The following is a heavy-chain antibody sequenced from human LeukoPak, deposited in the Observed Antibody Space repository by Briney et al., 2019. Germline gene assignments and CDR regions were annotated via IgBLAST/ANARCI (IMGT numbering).Heavy chain of an antibody. CDR1: GGSISSGGYY. CDR2: IYHSGST. D-gene: IGHD6-6*01. J-gene: IGHJ4*02. V-gene: IGHV4-30-2*01. CDR3: ARAAGGEQLAFDY. Sequence: SETLSLTCTVSGGSISSGGYYWSWIRQPPGKGLEWIGYIYHSGSTYYNPSLKSRVTISVDTSKNQFSLKLSSVTAADTAVYYCARAAGGEQLAFDYWGQGTLVTVSS.